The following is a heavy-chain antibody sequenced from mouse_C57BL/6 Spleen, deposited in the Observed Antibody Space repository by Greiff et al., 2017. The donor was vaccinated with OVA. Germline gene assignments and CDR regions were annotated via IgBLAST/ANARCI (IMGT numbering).Heavy chain of an antibody. J-gene: IGHJ1*03. CDR1: GYTFTSYG. CDR2: IYIGNGYT. V-gene: IGHV1-58*01. Sequence: DVKLQESGAELVRPGSSVKMSCKTSGYTFTSYGINWVKQRPGQGLEWIGYIYIGNGYTEYNEKFKGKATLTSDTSSSTAYMQLSSLTSEDSAIYFCARSDYSNYVWYFDVWGTGTTVTVSS. CDR3: ARSDYSNYVWYFDV. D-gene: IGHD2-5*01.